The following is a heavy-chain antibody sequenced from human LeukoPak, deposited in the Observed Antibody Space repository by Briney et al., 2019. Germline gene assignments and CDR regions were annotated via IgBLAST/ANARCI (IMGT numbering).Heavy chain of an antibody. D-gene: IGHD3-10*01. CDR3: ARDRNRGSYFLDY. V-gene: IGHV3-74*01. Sequence: PGGSLRLSCAASGFTLSSYYMHWVRQVPGKGLVWVSRINGDGSSTKYADSVKGRFTISRDNSKNTLYLQMNNLRAEDTAVYYCARDRNRGSYFLDYWGQGTLVTVSS. J-gene: IGHJ4*02. CDR1: GFTLSSYY. CDR2: INGDGSST.